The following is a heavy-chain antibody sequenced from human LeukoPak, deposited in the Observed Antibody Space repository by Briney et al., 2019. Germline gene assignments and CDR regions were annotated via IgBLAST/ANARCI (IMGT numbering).Heavy chain of an antibody. Sequence: PSQTLSLTCTVSGGSISSGGYYWSWIRQPSGKGLEWIGYIYYSGSTNYNPSLKSRVTISVDTSKNQFSLKLSSVTAADTAVYYFAGEGWFGESAKYYFDYWGQGTLVTVSS. CDR2: IYYSGST. CDR1: GGSISSGGYY. CDR3: AGEGWFGESAKYYFDY. D-gene: IGHD3-10*01. J-gene: IGHJ4*02. V-gene: IGHV4-61*08.